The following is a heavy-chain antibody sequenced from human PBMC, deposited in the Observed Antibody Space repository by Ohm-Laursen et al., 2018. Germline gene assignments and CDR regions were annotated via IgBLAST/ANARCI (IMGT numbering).Heavy chain of an antibody. CDR3: VKSGIPYAMDV. CDR1: GFTFTSYW. J-gene: IGHJ6*02. Sequence: SLRLSCTASGFTFTSYWMSWVRQAPGKGLEWVANIKQDGSDKYYVDSVKGRFTISRDNAENSLYLQMNSLRAEDTAVYYCVKSGIPYAMDVWGQGTTVTVSS. CDR2: IKQDGSDK. V-gene: IGHV3-7*01. D-gene: IGHD3-10*01.